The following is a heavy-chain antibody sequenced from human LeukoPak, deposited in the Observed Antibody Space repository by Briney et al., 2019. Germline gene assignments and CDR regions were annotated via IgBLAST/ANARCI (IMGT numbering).Heavy chain of an antibody. CDR1: GFTFRTYA. V-gene: IGHV3-23*01. D-gene: IGHD2-15*01. CDR3: AKDIECTC. J-gene: IGHJ2*01. CDR2: ISGSGVNT. Sequence: PGGSLRLSCAASGFTFRTYAMIWVRQAPGKGLEWVSLISGSGVNTNYADSVKGRFTTSRDSSKNTLYLQMNSLRAEDTAVYCCAKDIECTCWGRGGLVTVCS.